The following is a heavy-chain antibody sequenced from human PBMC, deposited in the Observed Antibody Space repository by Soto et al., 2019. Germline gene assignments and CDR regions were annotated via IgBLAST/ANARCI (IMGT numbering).Heavy chain of an antibody. J-gene: IGHJ4*02. Sequence: PGGSLRLSCAASGFTFSSYAMSWVRQAPGKGLEWVSAISGSGGSTYYADSVKGRFTISRDNSKNTLYLQMNSLRAEDTAVYYCAKDGGNPSVVVVAATRVRIDYWGQGTLVTVSS. D-gene: IGHD2-15*01. CDR3: AKDGGNPSVVVVAATRVRIDY. V-gene: IGHV3-23*01. CDR2: ISGSGGST. CDR1: GFTFSSYA.